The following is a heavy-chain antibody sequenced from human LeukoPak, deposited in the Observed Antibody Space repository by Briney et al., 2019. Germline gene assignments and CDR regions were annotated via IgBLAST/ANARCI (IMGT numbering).Heavy chain of an antibody. J-gene: IGHJ4*02. CDR2: ISGSGGST. CDR1: GFTFSSYA. V-gene: IGHV3-23*01. CDR3: ARLGPASSGWPESFDY. D-gene: IGHD6-19*01. Sequence: PGGSLRLSCAASGFTFSSYAMSWVRQARGKGLEWVSAISGSGGSTYYADSVKGRFTISRDNAKNSLDLQMNRLRVEDTAVYYCARLGPASSGWPESFDYWGQGTLVTVSS.